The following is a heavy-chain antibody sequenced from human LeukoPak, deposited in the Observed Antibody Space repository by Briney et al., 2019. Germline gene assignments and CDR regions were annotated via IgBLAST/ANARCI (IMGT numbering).Heavy chain of an antibody. J-gene: IGHJ5*02. CDR2: ISSSSSYI. V-gene: IGHV3-21*01. CDR1: GFTFSSYS. Sequence: PGGSLRLSCAASGFTFSSYSMNWVRQAPGKGLEWVSSISSSSSYIYYADSAKGRFTISRDNAKNSLYLQMNSLRAEDTAVYYCARDGIGGPPPDHNWFDPWGQGTLVTVSS. CDR3: ARDGIGGPPPDHNWFDP. D-gene: IGHD3-16*01.